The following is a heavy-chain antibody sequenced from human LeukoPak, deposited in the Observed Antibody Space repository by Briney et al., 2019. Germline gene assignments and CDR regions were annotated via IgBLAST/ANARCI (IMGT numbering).Heavy chain of an antibody. CDR1: GFTFSSYW. CDR2: IYYSGST. Sequence: GSLRLSCTASGFTFSSYWMSWIRQPPGKGLEWIGYIYYSGSTNYNPSLKSRVTISVDTSKNQFSLKLSSVTAADTAVYYCASRTDYGWFDPWGQGTLVTVSS. D-gene: IGHD4-17*01. V-gene: IGHV4-59*08. J-gene: IGHJ5*02. CDR3: ASRTDYGWFDP.